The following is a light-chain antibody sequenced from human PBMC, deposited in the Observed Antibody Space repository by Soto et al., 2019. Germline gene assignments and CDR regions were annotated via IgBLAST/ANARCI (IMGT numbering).Light chain of an antibody. CDR3: QQYGSWT. CDR1: QTISSSY. J-gene: IGKJ1*01. V-gene: IGKV3-20*01. CDR2: GTS. Sequence: EIVLTQSPGTLSVSPGERATLSCRASQTISSSYLASYRQKPGQAPSLLIYGTSSRATGIPDRFSGSGSGTDFTLTISRLEPEDSAIYYCQQYGSWTFGQGTKVEIK.